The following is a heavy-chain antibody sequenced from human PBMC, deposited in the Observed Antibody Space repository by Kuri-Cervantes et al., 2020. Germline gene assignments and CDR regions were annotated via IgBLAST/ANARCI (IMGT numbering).Heavy chain of an antibody. CDR1: GFTFSSYS. CDR2: ISSSSSYI. D-gene: IGHD3-22*01. CDR3: ARVYSSGPFDY. Sequence: GESLKISCAASGFTFSSYSMNWVRQAPGKGLEWVSSISSSSSYIYYADSVKGRFTISRDNSKNTLYLQMNSLRAEDTAVYYCARVYSSGPFDYWGQGTLVTVSS. V-gene: IGHV3-21*01. J-gene: IGHJ4*02.